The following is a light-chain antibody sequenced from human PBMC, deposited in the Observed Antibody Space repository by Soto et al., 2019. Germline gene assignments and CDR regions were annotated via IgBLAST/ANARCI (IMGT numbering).Light chain of an antibody. J-gene: IGLJ1*01. Sequence: QSVLTQPASVSGSPGQSITISCTGTSSDVGAYNYVSWYQQHPGKAPKLLIFEDSSRPSGVSNRFSGSKSGSTASLTISGLQAEDEADYYCSSYADSDTLYVFGTGTKVTVL. CDR3: SSYADSDTLYV. V-gene: IGLV2-14*01. CDR2: EDS. CDR1: SSDVGAYNY.